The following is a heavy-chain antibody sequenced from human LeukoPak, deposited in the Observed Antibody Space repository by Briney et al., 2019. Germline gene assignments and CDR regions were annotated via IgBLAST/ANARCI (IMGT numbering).Heavy chain of an antibody. V-gene: IGHV3-21*01. Sequence: RGGSLSLSCALSGFILCDYTMKWVRQSTGKGLEWVSSISASRIHTYYADSLRGRFPTSRDNAKNSVYLQMDSLRAEDTAVYYCATDVGTNYYYLDQWGQGTLVTVSS. CDR3: ATDVGTNYYYLDQ. CDR2: ISASRIHT. J-gene: IGHJ4*02. CDR1: GFILCDYT. D-gene: IGHD3-22*01.